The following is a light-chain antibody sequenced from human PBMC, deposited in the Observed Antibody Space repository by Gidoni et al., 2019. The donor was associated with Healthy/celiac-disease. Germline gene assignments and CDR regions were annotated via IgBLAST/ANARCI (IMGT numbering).Light chain of an antibody. CDR2: EGS. CDR3: CSYAGSSTFPKV. J-gene: IGLJ1*01. CDR1: SSVVGSYNL. V-gene: IGLV2-23*03. Sequence: QSALTQPASVSGSPGQSITISCTGTSSVVGSYNLVSWYQQHPGKAPKLMIYEGSKRPSGVSNRFSGSKSGNTASLTISGLQAEDEADYYCCSYAGSSTFPKVFGTGTKVTVL.